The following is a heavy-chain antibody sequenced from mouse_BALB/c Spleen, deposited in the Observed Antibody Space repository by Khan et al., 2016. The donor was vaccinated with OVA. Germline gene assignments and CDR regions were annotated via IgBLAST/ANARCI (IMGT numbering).Heavy chain of an antibody. Sequence: VQLQESGAELMKPGASVKISCKASGYTFSSYWIEWVKQRPGHGLEWIGEILPGSNITNYNERFKDKATFTADTSSNTAYMQLSSLTSEDSAIYYCARGNYYVSTSWFGYWGQGTLVTVSA. J-gene: IGHJ3*01. CDR3: ARGNYYVSTSWFGY. CDR2: ILPGSNIT. CDR1: GYTFSSYW. D-gene: IGHD1-1*01. V-gene: IGHV1-9*01.